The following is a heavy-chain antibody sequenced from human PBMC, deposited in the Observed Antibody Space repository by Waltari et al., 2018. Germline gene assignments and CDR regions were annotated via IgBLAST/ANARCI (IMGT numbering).Heavy chain of an antibody. V-gene: IGHV3-48*03. CDR2: IGGSGTTI. J-gene: IGHJ4*02. D-gene: IGHD3-16*01. CDR3: VRRGDY. Sequence: EVQLVESGGGLVQPGGSLRLSCAASGFTFSSYEMNWVRQAPGKVLECVSYIGGSGTTIYYADSVKGGFTISRDNAKNSLYRQMNSLRAEDTAVYYCVRRGDYWGQGTLVTVSS. CDR1: GFTFSSYE.